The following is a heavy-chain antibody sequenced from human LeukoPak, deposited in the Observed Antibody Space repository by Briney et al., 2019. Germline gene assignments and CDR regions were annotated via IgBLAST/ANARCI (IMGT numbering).Heavy chain of an antibody. V-gene: IGHV4-59*01. Sequence: SETLSLTCTVSGGSISSYYWSWIRQPPGKGLEWIGYIYYSGSTNYNPSLKSRVTISVDTSKNQFSLKLSSVTAADTAVYYCARKKGIAAAGSFLVRNWFDPWGQGTLVTVSS. J-gene: IGHJ5*02. CDR1: GGSISSYY. CDR2: IYYSGST. CDR3: ARKKGIAAAGSFLVRNWFDP. D-gene: IGHD6-13*01.